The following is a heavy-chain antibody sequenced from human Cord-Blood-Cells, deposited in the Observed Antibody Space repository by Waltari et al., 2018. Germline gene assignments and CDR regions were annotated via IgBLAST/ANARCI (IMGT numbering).Heavy chain of an antibody. CDR1: GGTFSSYA. CDR3: AREGMMPKNSSSWYGIDY. Sequence: QVQLVQSGAEVKKPGSSVKVSCKASGGTFSSYAISWVRQAPGQGLEWMGRSIPILGIANYAQKFQGRVTITADKSTSTAYMELSSLRSEDTAVYYCAREGMMPKNSSSWYGIDYWGQGTLVTVSS. V-gene: IGHV1-69*09. CDR2: SIPILGIA. J-gene: IGHJ4*02. D-gene: IGHD6-13*01.